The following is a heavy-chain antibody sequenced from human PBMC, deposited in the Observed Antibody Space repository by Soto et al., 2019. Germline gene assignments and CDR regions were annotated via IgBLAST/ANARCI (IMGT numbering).Heavy chain of an antibody. J-gene: IGHJ4*02. Sequence: EVQLVESGGGLVQPGGSLRLSCAASGFTFSSYSMNWVRQAPGKGLEWVSYISSSSSTIYYADSVKGRFTISRDNAKNSQYLQMNSLGDEDTSVYYCASGQVTVAGNFDYWGQGTLVTVSS. D-gene: IGHD6-19*01. CDR3: ASGQVTVAGNFDY. V-gene: IGHV3-48*02. CDR1: GFTFSSYS. CDR2: ISSSSSTI.